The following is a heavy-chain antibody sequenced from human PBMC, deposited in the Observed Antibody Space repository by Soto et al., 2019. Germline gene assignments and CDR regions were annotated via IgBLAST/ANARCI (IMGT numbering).Heavy chain of an antibody. D-gene: IGHD2-2*01. V-gene: IGHV4-34*01. CDR3: ARGTPRLPLYCSSTSCYPFYYYYMDV. CDR2: INHSGST. Sequence: SETLSLTCAVYGGSFSGYYWSWIRQPPGKGLEWIGEINHSGSTNYNPSLKSRVTISVDTSKNQFSLKLSSVTAADTAVYYCARGTPRLPLYCSSTSCYPFYYYYMDVWGKGTTVTV. CDR1: GGSFSGYY. J-gene: IGHJ6*03.